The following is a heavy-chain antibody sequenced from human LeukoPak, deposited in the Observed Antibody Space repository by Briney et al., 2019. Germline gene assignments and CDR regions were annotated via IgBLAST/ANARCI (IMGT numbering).Heavy chain of an antibody. J-gene: IGHJ6*02. CDR3: ARGDYYDSSGYMNYYYGMDV. CDR2: MNPNSGNT. V-gene: IGHV1-8*02. Sequence: GESLKISCKGSGYSFTSYWIGWVRQATGQGLEWMGWMNPNSGNTGYAQKFQGRVTMTRNTSISTAYMELSSLRSEDTAVYYCARGDYYDSSGYMNYYYGMDVWGQGTTVTVSS. CDR1: GYSFTSYW. D-gene: IGHD3-22*01.